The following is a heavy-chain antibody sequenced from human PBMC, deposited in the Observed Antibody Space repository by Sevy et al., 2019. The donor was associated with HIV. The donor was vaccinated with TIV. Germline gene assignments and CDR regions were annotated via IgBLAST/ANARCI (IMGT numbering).Heavy chain of an antibody. CDR2: IKNKAGGGTT. J-gene: IGHJ4*02. CDR3: TTDSSIRGFDNVLDY. Sequence: GGSLRLSCAASGFTFSNHWMSWVRQAPGKGLEWVGRIKNKAGGGTTDYAATVKGRFTISRDDSNNTLYLQMNSLKTEDTYGYCCTTDSSIRGFDNVLDYWGQGTMVTVSS. CDR1: GFTFSNHW. V-gene: IGHV3-15*01. D-gene: IGHD3-16*01.